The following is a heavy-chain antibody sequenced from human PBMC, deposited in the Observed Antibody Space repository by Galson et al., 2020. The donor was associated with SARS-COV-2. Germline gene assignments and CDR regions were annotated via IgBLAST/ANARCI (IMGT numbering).Heavy chain of an antibody. J-gene: IGHJ2*01. CDR1: GYTFTSYA. V-gene: IGHV1-3*01. D-gene: IGHD6-6*01. CDR2: INAGNGNT. CDR3: ARYPHPSSIAARRVSVYFDL. Sequence: ASVKVSCKASGYTFTSYAMHWVRQAPGQRLEWMGWINAGNGNTKYSQKFQGRVTITRDTSASTAYMELSSLRSEDTAVYYCARYPHPSSIAARRVSVYFDLWGRGTLVTVSS.